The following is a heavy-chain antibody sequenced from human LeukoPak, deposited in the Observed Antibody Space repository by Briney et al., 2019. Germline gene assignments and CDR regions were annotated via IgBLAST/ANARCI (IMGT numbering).Heavy chain of an antibody. CDR2: ISGSGGST. CDR3: AKGSGWYDTSFDD. V-gene: IGHV3-23*01. CDR1: GFTFSSYA. Sequence: GGSLRLSCAASGFTFSSYAMSWVRQAPGKGLEWVSAISGSGGSTYYADSVEGRFTISRDNSKNTLYLQMNSLRAEDTAVYYCAKGSGWYDTSFDDGGQGTLVTVSS. D-gene: IGHD6-19*01. J-gene: IGHJ4*02.